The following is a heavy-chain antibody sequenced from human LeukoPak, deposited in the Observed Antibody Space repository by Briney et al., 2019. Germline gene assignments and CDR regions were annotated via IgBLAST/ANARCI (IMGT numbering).Heavy chain of an antibody. Sequence: ASVTVSCKASGYTFTSYGFHWVRQPPAQGLEWVGWSSACSGNANYAQKLQGRVNMTTATSTSTAYMELRSMRSDDTAVYSCAREIGYSSGWYRGVFDYWGQGTPVTVSS. J-gene: IGHJ4*02. CDR1: GYTFTSYG. CDR3: AREIGYSSGWYRGVFDY. CDR2: SSACSGNA. D-gene: IGHD6-19*01. V-gene: IGHV1-18*01.